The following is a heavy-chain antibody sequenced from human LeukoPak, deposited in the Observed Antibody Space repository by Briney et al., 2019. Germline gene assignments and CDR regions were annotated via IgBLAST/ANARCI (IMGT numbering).Heavy chain of an antibody. V-gene: IGHV3-30-3*01. CDR2: ISYDGSNK. D-gene: IGHD2-21*02. Sequence: GGPLRLSCAASGFNFSYYAMHWVRQAPPKGLERVAVISYDGSNKYYADSVKGRFTISRDNSKSTLYLQMDSLIAGDTAVYYCARQGDTGSWYFDYWGQGTLVTVSS. CDR1: GFNFSYYA. CDR3: ARQGDTGSWYFDY. J-gene: IGHJ4*02.